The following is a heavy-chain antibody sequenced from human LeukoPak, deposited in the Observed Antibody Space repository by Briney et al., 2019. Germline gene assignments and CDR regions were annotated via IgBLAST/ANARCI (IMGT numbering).Heavy chain of an antibody. CDR1: GFTFSSYD. Sequence: GGSLRLSCAASGFTFSSYDMNWVRQAPGKGLEWVSYISSSGSTIYYADSVKGRFTISRDNAKNSLYLQMNSLRAEDTAVYYCARDEAPPDYYDSSGYYPFDYWGQGTLVTVSS. D-gene: IGHD3-22*01. CDR3: ARDEAPPDYYDSSGYYPFDY. V-gene: IGHV3-48*03. CDR2: ISSSGSTI. J-gene: IGHJ4*02.